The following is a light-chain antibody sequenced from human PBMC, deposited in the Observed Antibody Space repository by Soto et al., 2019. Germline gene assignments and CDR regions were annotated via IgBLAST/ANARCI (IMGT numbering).Light chain of an antibody. CDR2: GAS. J-gene: IGKJ3*01. V-gene: IGKV3-15*01. Sequence: EIVMTQSPATLSVSPGERATLSCRASQTVNSNLAWYQQKPGQAPRLLIYGASTRDTGVPARFSGSGSGTEFTLTISSLQPEDFAIYYCQQYGSSLFTFGPGTKVDFK. CDR1: QTVNSN. CDR3: QQYGSSLFT.